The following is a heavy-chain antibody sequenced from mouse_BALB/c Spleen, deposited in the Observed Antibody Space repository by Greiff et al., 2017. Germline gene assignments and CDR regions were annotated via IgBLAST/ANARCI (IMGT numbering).Heavy chain of an antibody. CDR2: ISSGSSTI. Sequence: EVKLVESGGGLVQPGGSRKLSCAASGFTFSSFGMHWVRQAPEKGLEWVAYISSGSSTIYYADTVKGRFTISRDNPKNTLFLQMTSLRSEDTAMYYCARVYYYGSSYYAMDYWGQGTSVTVSS. CDR3: ARVYYYGSSYYAMDY. D-gene: IGHD1-1*01. V-gene: IGHV5-17*02. CDR1: GFTFSSFG. J-gene: IGHJ4*01.